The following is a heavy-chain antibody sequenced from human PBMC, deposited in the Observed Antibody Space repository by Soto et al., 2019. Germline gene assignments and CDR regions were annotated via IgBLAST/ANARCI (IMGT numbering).Heavy chain of an antibody. D-gene: IGHD5-18*01. CDR1: GGTFSSYA. J-gene: IGHJ4*01. Sequence: QVQLVQSGAEVKKPGSSVKVSCKASGGTFSSYAISWVRQAPGQGLEWMGGIIPIFGTANYAQKFQGRVTITADESTSTAYVELSSLRDEDTAVYYCARIAKGRYSYGPHWFDYWGHGTLVTVSS. V-gene: IGHV1-69*01. CDR3: ARIAKGRYSYGPHWFDY. CDR2: IIPIFGTA.